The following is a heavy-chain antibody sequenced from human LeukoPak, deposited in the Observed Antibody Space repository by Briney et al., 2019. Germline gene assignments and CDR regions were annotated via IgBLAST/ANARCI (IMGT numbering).Heavy chain of an antibody. J-gene: IGHJ4*02. CDR3: ARGAEYGGNLPEY. V-gene: IGHV1-69*02. CDR2: IIPILGIA. D-gene: IGHD4-23*01. Sequence: SVKLSCKASGDTFSIYSIRCVRQAPGQGLAWMGSIIPILGIAHYAQKFQGRLTNPADKSTSTAYIALNSLISEHTAVYYCARGAEYGGNLPEYWGQGNLVTVSS. CDR1: GDTFSIYS.